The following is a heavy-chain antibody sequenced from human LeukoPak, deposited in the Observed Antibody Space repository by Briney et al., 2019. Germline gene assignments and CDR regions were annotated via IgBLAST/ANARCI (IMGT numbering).Heavy chain of an antibody. CDR2: ISSRSSYI. CDR3: ARGAQSSGYDY. D-gene: IGHD6-19*01. J-gene: IGHJ4*02. CDR1: GFTFSSYR. V-gene: IGHV3-21*01. Sequence: GGSLRLSCAASGFTFSSYRMNWVRQSPGKGLEWVSSISSRSSYIYYADSVKGRFTISRDNAKNSLYLQMNSLRAEDTAVYYCARGAQSSGYDYWGQGTLVTVSS.